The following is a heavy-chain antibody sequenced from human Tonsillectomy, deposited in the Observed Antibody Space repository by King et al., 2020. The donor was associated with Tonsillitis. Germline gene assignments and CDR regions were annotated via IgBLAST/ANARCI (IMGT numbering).Heavy chain of an antibody. V-gene: IGHV3-30-3*01. CDR3: ATDLSWTGSGAFDI. Sequence: VQLVESGGGVVQPGRSLRLSCAASGFTFSSYAMHWVRQAPGKGLEWVAVISYDGSNKYYADSVKGRFTISRDNSKNTLYLHMNSLRAEDTAVYYCATDLSWTGSGAFDIWGQGTMVTVSS. CDR2: ISYDGSNK. D-gene: IGHD3/OR15-3a*01. J-gene: IGHJ3*02. CDR1: GFTFSSYA.